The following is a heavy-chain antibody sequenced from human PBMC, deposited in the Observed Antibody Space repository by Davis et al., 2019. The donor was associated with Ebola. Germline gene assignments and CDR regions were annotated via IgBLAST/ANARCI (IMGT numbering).Heavy chain of an antibody. V-gene: IGHV3-64*04. D-gene: IGHD5-12*01. CDR1: GFTFSSYA. CDR2: ISTNGETT. CDR3: VRGTDMVATTPDDY. Sequence: GESLKISCSASGFTFSSYAMHWVRQAPGKGLESVARISTNGETTYYADSVKGRFTISRDNSKNTLYLQMSSLRVEDTAVYYCVRGTDMVATTPDDYWGQGTLVPVSS. J-gene: IGHJ4*02.